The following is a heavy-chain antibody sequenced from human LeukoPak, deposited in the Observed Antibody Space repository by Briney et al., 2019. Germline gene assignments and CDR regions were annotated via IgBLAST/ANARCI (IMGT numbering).Heavy chain of an antibody. D-gene: IGHD4-17*01. CDR2: IFSSGST. J-gene: IGHJ4*02. CDR1: GGSISSYY. CDR3: ARDRGEYGDHYFDY. V-gene: IGHV4-4*07. Sequence: SETLSLTCTVSGGSISSYYWSLIRQPAGKGLEWIGRIFSSGSTNYNPSLKTRVTMSVDTSKNQFSLKMTSVTAADTAVYYCARDRGEYGDHYFDYWGQGTLVTVSS.